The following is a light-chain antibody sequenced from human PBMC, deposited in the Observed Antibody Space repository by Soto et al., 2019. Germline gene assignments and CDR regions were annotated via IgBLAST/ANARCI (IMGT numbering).Light chain of an antibody. CDR2: EVS. J-gene: IGLJ2*01. Sequence: QSALTQPASVSGSPGQSITISCTGTSSDVGGYNYVSWYQQHSGKAPKLMIYEVSNRPSGVSNRFYGSKSGNTASLTISGLQAEDEADYYCSSYTSSSPHVVFGGGTKLTVL. V-gene: IGLV2-14*01. CDR3: SSYTSSSPHVV. CDR1: SSDVGGYNY.